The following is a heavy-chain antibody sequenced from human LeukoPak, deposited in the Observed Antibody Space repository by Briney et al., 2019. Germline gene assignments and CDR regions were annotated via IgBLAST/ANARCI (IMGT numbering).Heavy chain of an antibody. V-gene: IGHV4-59*08. CDR3: ARHVGYGNNWFDP. CDR1: GGSISSFY. D-gene: IGHD5-18*01. CDR2: IYYSGST. Sequence: PLETLSLTCTVSGGSISSFYWSWIRQPPGKGLEWIGYIYYSGSTNYNPSLKSRVTISVDTSKNQFSLKLRSVTAADTAVYYCARHVGYGNNWFDPWGQGTLVTVSS. J-gene: IGHJ5*02.